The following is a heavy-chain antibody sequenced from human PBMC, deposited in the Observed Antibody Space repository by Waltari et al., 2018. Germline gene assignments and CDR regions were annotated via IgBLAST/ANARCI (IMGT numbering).Heavy chain of an antibody. Sequence: EVQLVESGGGLVQPGGSLRLSCAVSGFTFSSLWMSWFRQAPGKGLEWVANIKQDGSEIYYVDSVKGRFTISRDNAKNSLYLQMNSLTTEDTAVYYCAGGGGFLCYIWGQGTLVTVSS. D-gene: IGHD3-3*01. CDR1: GFTFSSLW. V-gene: IGHV3-7*01. J-gene: IGHJ3*02. CDR3: AGGGGFLCYI. CDR2: IKQDGSEI.